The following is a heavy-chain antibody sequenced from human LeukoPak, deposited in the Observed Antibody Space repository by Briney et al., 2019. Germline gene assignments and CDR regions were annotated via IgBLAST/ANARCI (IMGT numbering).Heavy chain of an antibody. Sequence: TGGSLRLSCAASGFTFSNYAFIWVRQAPGKGLEWVSTITVSGGGTYYADSVKGRFTISRDNSMNTLYLQMNSLRGEDTAVYYCAKDPYCSGGTCYGMDVWGQGTTVTVSS. CDR1: GFTFSNYA. J-gene: IGHJ6*02. V-gene: IGHV3-23*01. CDR3: AKDPYCSGGTCYGMDV. D-gene: IGHD2-15*01. CDR2: ITVSGGGT.